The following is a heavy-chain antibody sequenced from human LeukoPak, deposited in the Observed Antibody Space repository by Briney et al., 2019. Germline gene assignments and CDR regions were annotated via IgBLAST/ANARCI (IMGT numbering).Heavy chain of an antibody. CDR1: GYSFTSYW. Sequence: GESLKISFKGSGYSFTSYWIGWVRPMPGKGLEWMGIIYPGDSDTRYSPSFQGQVSISADKSITTAYLQWSSLKASDTAMYYCARPSSVTNPDYWGQGALVTVSS. CDR2: IYPGDSDT. CDR3: ARPSSVTNPDY. J-gene: IGHJ4*02. V-gene: IGHV5-51*01. D-gene: IGHD2-21*02.